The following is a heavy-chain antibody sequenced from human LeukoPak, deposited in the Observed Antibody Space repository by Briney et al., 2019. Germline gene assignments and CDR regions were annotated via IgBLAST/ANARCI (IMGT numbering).Heavy chain of an antibody. J-gene: IGHJ5*02. Sequence: ASVKVSCKASGYTFTSYRISWVRQAPGQGLEWMGWISAYNGNTNYAQKLQGRVTMTTDTSTSTAYMELRSLRSDDTAVYYCARVWGVTMVRGAYNWFDPWGQGTLVTVSS. CDR3: ARVWGVTMVRGAYNWFDP. CDR2: ISAYNGNT. V-gene: IGHV1-18*01. D-gene: IGHD3-10*01. CDR1: GYTFTSYR.